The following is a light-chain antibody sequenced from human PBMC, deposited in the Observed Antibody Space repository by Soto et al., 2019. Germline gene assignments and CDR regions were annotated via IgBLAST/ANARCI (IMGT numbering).Light chain of an antibody. CDR2: GAS. Sequence: DIQMTQSPSSLSASVGDRVTITCRASQGIRTYLNWYQQERGKAPKLVIYGASSLQSGVPSRFSGSGSGTDFTLTIRDVQPDDFAIYYCQQYNSYRAFGQGTKV. CDR1: QGIRTY. J-gene: IGKJ1*01. CDR3: QQYNSYRA. V-gene: IGKV1-17*02.